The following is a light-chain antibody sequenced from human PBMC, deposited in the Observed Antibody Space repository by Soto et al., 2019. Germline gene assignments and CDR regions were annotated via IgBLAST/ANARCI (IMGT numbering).Light chain of an antibody. CDR2: AAS. CDR1: QSISDS. CDR3: QQSFSFPAT. V-gene: IGKV1-39*01. Sequence: DIQMTQSPSSLSASVGDRDTITCRASQSISDSLNWYQHKPGTAPKLLIYAASSLQSGVPSRFSGGGSGTDFTLTISSLQPEDFVTYFCQQSFSFPATFGGGTKVEIK. J-gene: IGKJ4*01.